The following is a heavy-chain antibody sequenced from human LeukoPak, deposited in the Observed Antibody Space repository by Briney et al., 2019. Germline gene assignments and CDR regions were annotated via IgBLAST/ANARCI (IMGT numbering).Heavy chain of an antibody. CDR1: GYSENFYG. CDR2: ISAQHGQT. CDR3: ARDRSGDIVLATFDY. J-gene: IGHJ4*02. Sequence: ASVKVSCKTSGYSENFYGITWVRQVAGQGLEWMGWISAQHGQTEYAPNSQDRVTMTTDTYTNTAYMELRSLRSDDTAVYYCARDRSGDIVLATFDYWGQGTLVTVSS. D-gene: IGHD2-8*01. V-gene: IGHV1-18*01.